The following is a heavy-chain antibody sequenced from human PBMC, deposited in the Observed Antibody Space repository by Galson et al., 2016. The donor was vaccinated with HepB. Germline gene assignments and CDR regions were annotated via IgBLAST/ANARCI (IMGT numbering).Heavy chain of an antibody. CDR1: GASISTNNW. Sequence: SETLSLTCAVSGASISTNNWWSWVRQAPGKGLEWIGQIYHSATTYYDPSLSGRVSMSGDKPSNQFSLRLSAVTAADTAVYYCAREAPGDYFDYWGQGTLVTVSS. J-gene: IGHJ4*02. CDR3: AREAPGDYFDY. V-gene: IGHV4-4*02. CDR2: IYHSATT.